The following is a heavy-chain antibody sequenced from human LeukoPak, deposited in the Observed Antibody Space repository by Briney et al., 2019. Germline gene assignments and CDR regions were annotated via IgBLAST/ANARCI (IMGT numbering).Heavy chain of an antibody. CDR3: ARDGALYSSSWYYGWFDP. J-gene: IGHJ5*02. CDR1: GCTFSSYG. Sequence: PGGSLRLSCAASGCTFSSYGMHWVRQAPGKGLEWVAVIWYNGSNKYYADSVKGRFTISRDNSKNTLYLQMNSLRAEDTAVYYCARDGALYSSSWYYGWFDPWGQGTLVTVSS. D-gene: IGHD6-13*01. V-gene: IGHV3-33*01. CDR2: IWYNGSNK.